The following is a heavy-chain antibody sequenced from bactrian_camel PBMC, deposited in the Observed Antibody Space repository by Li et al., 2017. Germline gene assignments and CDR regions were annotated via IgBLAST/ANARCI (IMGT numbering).Heavy chain of an antibody. J-gene: IGHJ4*01. CDR1: GYTYNRNC. D-gene: IGHD4*01. V-gene: IGHV3S1*01. CDR2: IATGSGNT. Sequence: HVQLVESGGGSVQAGGSLRLSCAASGYTYNRNCMAWFRQAPGKEREGVARIATGSGNTYYADSVKGRFTISQDNAKNTVYLQMNSLKTEDTAMYYCARYDCNSGSWCPGIGTDLTYWGQGTQVTVS. CDR3: ARYDCNSGSWCPGIGTDLTY.